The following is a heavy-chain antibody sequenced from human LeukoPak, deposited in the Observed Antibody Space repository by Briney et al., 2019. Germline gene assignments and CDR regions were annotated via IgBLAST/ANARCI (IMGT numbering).Heavy chain of an antibody. D-gene: IGHD5-18*01. J-gene: IGHJ4*02. V-gene: IGHV4-59*08. Sequence: SQTLSLTCTVSGGSISSYYCSWIRQPPGKGREWIGYIYYSGSTNYNPTLKSRVTVSVDTSKNQFSLKLSSVTAADAAVYYCARRGYSYSFDYWGQGTLVTVSS. CDR3: ARRGYSYSFDY. CDR2: IYYSGST. CDR1: GGSISSYY.